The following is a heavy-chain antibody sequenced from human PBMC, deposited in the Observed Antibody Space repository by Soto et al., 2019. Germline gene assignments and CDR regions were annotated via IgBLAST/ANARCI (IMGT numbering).Heavy chain of an antibody. Sequence: PGGSLRLSCAASGFTFISFWMDWVRQAPGKGLEWVANINPDGSEKHYVDSVKGRFTISRDNAKNSLYLQMSRLTAEDSALYYCSRSLDSWGQGTRVTVSS. J-gene: IGHJ4*02. CDR1: GFTFISFW. V-gene: IGHV3-7*01. CDR3: SRSLDS. CDR2: INPDGSEK.